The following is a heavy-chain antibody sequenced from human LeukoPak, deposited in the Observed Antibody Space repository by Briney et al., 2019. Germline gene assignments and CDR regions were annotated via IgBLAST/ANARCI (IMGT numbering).Heavy chain of an antibody. CDR3: ARTYYYDSSGYYFDY. CDR2: IIPIFDTG. Sequence: SVKVSCKASGYTFTDYYIHWIRQAPGQGLEWMGGIIPIFDTGNYAQKFQGRLTITADESTSTAYMELSSLRSEDTAVYYCARTYYYDSSGYYFDYWGQGTLVTVSS. CDR1: GYTFTDYY. J-gene: IGHJ4*02. D-gene: IGHD3-22*01. V-gene: IGHV1-69*13.